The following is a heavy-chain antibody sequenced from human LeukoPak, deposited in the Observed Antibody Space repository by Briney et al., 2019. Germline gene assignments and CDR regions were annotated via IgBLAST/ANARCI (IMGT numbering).Heavy chain of an antibody. CDR3: TRDQRYRSRKNYFYYMDV. CDR1: GFTSRNYG. Sequence: GGPLRLSCPASGFTSRNYGIHWVRQAPGKGLRWVASIKEEGSDNYFVDSVRGRFTISRDNAKNSLYLQMNSLTVEDTAVYYCTRDQRYRSRKNYFYYMDVWGSGTTVTV. V-gene: IGHV3-7*01. D-gene: IGHD6-13*01. CDR2: IKEEGSDN. J-gene: IGHJ6*03.